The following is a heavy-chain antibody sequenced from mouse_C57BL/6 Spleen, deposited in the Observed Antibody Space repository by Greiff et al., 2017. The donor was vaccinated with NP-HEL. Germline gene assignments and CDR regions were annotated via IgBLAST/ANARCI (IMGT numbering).Heavy chain of an antibody. CDR1: GYAFSSSW. V-gene: IGHV1-82*01. CDR3: ARTEGGDWYFDV. Sequence: QVQLKQSGPELVKPGASVKISCKASGYAFSSSWMNWVKQRPGKGLEWIGRIYPGDGDTNYNGKFKGKATLTADKSSSTAYMQLSSLPSEDSAVYFCARTEGGDWYFDVWGTGTTVTVSS. CDR2: IYPGDGDT. J-gene: IGHJ1*03.